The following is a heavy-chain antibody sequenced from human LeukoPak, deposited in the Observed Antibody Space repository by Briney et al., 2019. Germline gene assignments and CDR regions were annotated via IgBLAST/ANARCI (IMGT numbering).Heavy chain of an antibody. Sequence: SETLSLTCTVSGGSGSSDSWSWIRQPPGKGLEWIANIYHTGSTNYNPSPSSRVTISIDTAKNQFSLKLTSVTAADTAVYYCARRGRNSSGWQDYLWGQGTLVTVSS. CDR2: IYHTGST. CDR1: GGSGSSDS. V-gene: IGHV4-59*02. J-gene: IGHJ4*02. CDR3: ARRGRNSSGWQDYL. D-gene: IGHD6-25*01.